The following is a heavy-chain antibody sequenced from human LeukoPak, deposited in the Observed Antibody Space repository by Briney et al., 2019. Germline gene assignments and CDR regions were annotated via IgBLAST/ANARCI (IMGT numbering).Heavy chain of an antibody. CDR2: IIPIFGTS. Sequence: SVKVSCKASGGTFSSYAISWVRQAPGQGLEWMGGIIPIFGTSNYAQKFQGRVTITADESTSTAYMELSSLRSEDTAVYYCARGHMVRGSKAIDPWGQGTLVTVSS. CDR1: GGTFSSYA. D-gene: IGHD3-10*01. V-gene: IGHV1-69*13. CDR3: ARGHMVRGSKAIDP. J-gene: IGHJ5*02.